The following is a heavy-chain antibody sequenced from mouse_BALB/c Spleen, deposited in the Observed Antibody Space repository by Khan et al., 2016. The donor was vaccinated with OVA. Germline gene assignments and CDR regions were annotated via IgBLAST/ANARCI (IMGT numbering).Heavy chain of an antibody. D-gene: IGHD2-13*01. J-gene: IGHJ1*01. V-gene: IGHV2-2*02. CDR1: GFSLTSYG. Sequence: QVQLKQSGPGLVQPSQSLSITCTVSGFSLTSYGVHWVRQSPGKGLEWLGVIWSGGTTAYNAAFLSRLSISKDNSKSQVFFKMNSLQANDTAIYYCARNGDYVHWYFDVWGAGTTVTVSS. CDR3: ARNGDYVHWYFDV. CDR2: IWSGGTT.